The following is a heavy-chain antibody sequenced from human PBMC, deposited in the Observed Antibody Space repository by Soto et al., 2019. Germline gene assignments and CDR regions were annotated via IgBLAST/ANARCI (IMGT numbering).Heavy chain of an antibody. V-gene: IGHV1-2*04. J-gene: IGHJ6*02. Sequence: ASVKVSCKASGYSFTDYHIHWVRQAPVQGLEWLGRINPKSGGTSTAQKFQGWVTMTTDTSISTASMELTRLTSDDTAIYYCARGDSTDCSNGVCSFFYNHDMDVGG. CDR3: ARGDSTDCSNGVCSFFYNHDMDV. CDR2: INPKSGGT. D-gene: IGHD2-8*01. CDR1: GYSFTDYH.